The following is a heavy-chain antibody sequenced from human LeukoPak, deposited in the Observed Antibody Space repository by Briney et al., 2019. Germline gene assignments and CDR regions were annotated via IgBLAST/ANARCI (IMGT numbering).Heavy chain of an antibody. CDR3: ARSGWQTRDFDY. J-gene: IGHJ4*02. D-gene: IGHD6-19*01. CDR1: GGSISSSSYY. CDR2: IYYSGST. Sequence: SETLSLTCTVSGGSISSSSYYWSWLRQPPGTGLEWIGYIYYSGSTNYNPSLKSRVTISVDTSKNQFSLKLSSVTAADTAVYYCARSGWQTRDFDYWGQGTLVTVSS. V-gene: IGHV4-61*01.